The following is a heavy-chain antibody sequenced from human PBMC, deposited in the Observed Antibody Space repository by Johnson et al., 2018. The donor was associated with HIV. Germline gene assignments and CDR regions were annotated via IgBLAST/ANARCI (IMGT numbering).Heavy chain of an antibody. J-gene: IGHJ3*02. D-gene: IGHD3-22*01. CDR3: TVRISMILALTRRDQDI. CDR2: IKSKTDGGTT. CDR1: GFTFSDAS. Sequence: VQLVESGGGVVQPGGSLRLSCTASGFTFSDASMSWVRQAPGKGLEWVGRIKSKTDGGTTDYAAPVKGGFTISRDDSKNTLYLQMNSLKTEDSAVYYCTVRISMILALTRRDQDIWGQGTMVTVSS. V-gene: IGHV3-15*01.